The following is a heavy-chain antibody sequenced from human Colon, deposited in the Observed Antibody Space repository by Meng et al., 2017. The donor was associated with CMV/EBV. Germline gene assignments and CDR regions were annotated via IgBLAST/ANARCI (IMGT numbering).Heavy chain of an antibody. Sequence: GGSLRLSCVGSGFSFNDHAMIWVRQAPGKGLEWVSCVNWSGSGARYAESVKGRFLISRDNARSSLYLQVSSLRAEDTAVYYCARDIGRYCAGGTCYARPYLYDLDVWGQGTTVTVSS. J-gene: IGHJ6*02. CDR2: VNWSGSGA. CDR3: ARDIGRYCAGGTCYARPYLYDLDV. V-gene: IGHV3-20*04. D-gene: IGHD2-15*01. CDR1: GFSFNDHA.